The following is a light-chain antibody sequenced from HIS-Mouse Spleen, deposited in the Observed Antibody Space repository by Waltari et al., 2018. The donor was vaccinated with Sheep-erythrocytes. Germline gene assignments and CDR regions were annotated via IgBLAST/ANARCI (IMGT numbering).Light chain of an antibody. CDR1: RPNIGSNT. J-gene: IGLJ3*02. Sequence: QSVLTHPPSASGTPGPRVTISCSVSRPNIGSNTVNRYQQLPGPAPKLLLYSNNQRPSGVPDLFSGSKSGTSASLAISGLQSEDEADYYCAAWDDSLNGPVFGGGTKLTVL. CDR3: AAWDDSLNGPV. CDR2: SNN. V-gene: IGLV1-44*01.